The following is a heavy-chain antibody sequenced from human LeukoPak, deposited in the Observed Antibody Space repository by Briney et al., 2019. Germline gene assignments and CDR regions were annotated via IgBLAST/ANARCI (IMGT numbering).Heavy chain of an antibody. V-gene: IGHV4-34*01. CDR3: ARVRILWFGELDAFDI. J-gene: IGHJ3*02. CDR2: INHSGST. D-gene: IGHD3-10*01. CDR1: GGSFSGYY. Sequence: SETLSLTCAVYGGSFSGYYWSWIHQPPGKGLEWIGEINHSGSTNYNPSLKSRVTISVDTSKNQFSLKLSSVTAADTAVYYCARVRILWFGELDAFDIWGQGTMVTVSS.